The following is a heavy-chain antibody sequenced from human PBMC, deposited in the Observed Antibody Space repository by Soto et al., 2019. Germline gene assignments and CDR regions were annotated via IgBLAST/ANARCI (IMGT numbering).Heavy chain of an antibody. CDR3: AREGQAPYYYYGMDV. Sequence: QVQLVQSGAEEKKPGASVTVSCKASGYTFTNYGFSWVRQAPGQGLEWMGWISGYNGNTKYAEKFQNRVTMTTDTSTNTAHMELRSLRSDDTAVYYCAREGQAPYYYYGMDVWGQGTAVTVSS. V-gene: IGHV1-18*01. CDR2: ISGYNGNT. CDR1: GYTFTNYG. J-gene: IGHJ6*02.